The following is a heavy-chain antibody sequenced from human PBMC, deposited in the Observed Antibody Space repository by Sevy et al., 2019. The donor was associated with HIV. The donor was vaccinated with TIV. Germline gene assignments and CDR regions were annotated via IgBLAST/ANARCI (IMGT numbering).Heavy chain of an antibody. D-gene: IGHD3-10*01. CDR2: ISWNSGSI. V-gene: IGHV3-9*01. CDR3: AKESITMVRGVPERNMDV. Sequence: GGSLRLSCAASGFTFDDYAMHWVRQAPGKGLEWVSGISWNSGSIGYADSVKGRFTISRDNAKNSLYLQMNSLRAKDTALYYCAKESITMVRGVPERNMDVWGQGTTVTVSS. CDR1: GFTFDDYA. J-gene: IGHJ6*02.